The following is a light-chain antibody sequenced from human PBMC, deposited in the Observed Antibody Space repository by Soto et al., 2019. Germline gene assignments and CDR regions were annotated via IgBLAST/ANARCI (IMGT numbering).Light chain of an antibody. CDR3: SSYTAKSSLI. CDR2: EVR. Sequence: QSALTQPASVSGSPGQSITISCAGTMRDVGAYNLVSWYQQHPGRAPQLIIYEVRNRTSGISFRFSGSKSGNTASLTISGLQAEDEAEYYCSSYTAKSSLIFGGGTKVTVL. V-gene: IGLV2-14*01. CDR1: MRDVGAYNL. J-gene: IGLJ2*01.